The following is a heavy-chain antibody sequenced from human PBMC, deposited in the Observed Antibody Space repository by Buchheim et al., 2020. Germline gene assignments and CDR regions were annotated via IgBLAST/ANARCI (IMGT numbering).Heavy chain of an antibody. J-gene: IGHJ6*02. CDR1: GFTFSSYW. CDR3: AREDIVVVPAAIAVNGMDV. V-gene: IGHV3-7*03. CDR2: IKQTGSEK. Sequence: EVQLVESGGGLVQPGGSLRLSCAASGFTFSSYWMSWVRQAPGKGLEWVANIKQTGSEKYYVDSVKGRFTISRDNAKNSLYLQMNSLRAEDTAVYYCAREDIVVVPAAIAVNGMDVWGQGTT. D-gene: IGHD2-2*01.